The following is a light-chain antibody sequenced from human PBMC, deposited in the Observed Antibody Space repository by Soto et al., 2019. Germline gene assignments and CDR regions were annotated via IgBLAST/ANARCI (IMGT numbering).Light chain of an antibody. CDR2: ATS. CDR1: QSVSSN. Sequence: EIVLPQSPATLSVSPGERASLSCRASQSVSSNLAWYQQKPGQTPRLLIYATSTRATGLPARLSDSGSGKEFTLTISSLQSEDFAFYYCQHYNNWSLTFGGGTKVDI. CDR3: QHYNNWSLT. V-gene: IGKV3-15*01. J-gene: IGKJ4*01.